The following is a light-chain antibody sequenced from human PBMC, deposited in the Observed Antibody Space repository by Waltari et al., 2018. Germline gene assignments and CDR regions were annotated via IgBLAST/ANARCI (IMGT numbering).Light chain of an antibody. J-gene: IGKJ4*01. CDR1: QTISTY. Sequence: DIQMTQSPSSLSASEGDRVTITCRASQTISTYLNWYQQKPGKAPKLLIYDASSLQVGVPSRFSGSGSGTDFKLTISSLQPEDFATYYCQQSYISPRTFGGGTKVEI. CDR2: DAS. V-gene: IGKV1-39*01. CDR3: QQSYISPRT.